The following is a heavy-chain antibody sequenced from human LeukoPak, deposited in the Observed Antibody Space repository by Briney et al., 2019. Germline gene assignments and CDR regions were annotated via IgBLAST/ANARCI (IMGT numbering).Heavy chain of an antibody. Sequence: GGSLRLSCAASGFTFSSYWMHWVRQAPGKGLVWVSRINSDGSSTSYADSVKGRFTISRDNAKNTLYLQMNSPRAEDTAVYYCARDPRYCSSTSCYTFYYYYYYMDVWGKGTTVTVSS. D-gene: IGHD2-2*02. CDR2: INSDGSST. CDR3: ARDPRYCSSTSCYTFYYYYYYMDV. CDR1: GFTFSSYW. J-gene: IGHJ6*03. V-gene: IGHV3-74*01.